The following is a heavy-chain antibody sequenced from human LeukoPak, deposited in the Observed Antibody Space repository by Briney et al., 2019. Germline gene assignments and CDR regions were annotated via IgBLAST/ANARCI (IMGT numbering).Heavy chain of an antibody. D-gene: IGHD2-15*01. J-gene: IGHJ4*02. Sequence: PGGSLRLSCAASGFTFCSYEMNWVRQAPGKGLEWVSYISSSGSTIYYADSVKGRFTISRDSAKNSLYLQMNSLRAEDTAVYYCAGCSGGSCYWGQGTLVTVSS. V-gene: IGHV3-48*03. CDR1: GFTFCSYE. CDR3: AGCSGGSCY. CDR2: ISSSGSTI.